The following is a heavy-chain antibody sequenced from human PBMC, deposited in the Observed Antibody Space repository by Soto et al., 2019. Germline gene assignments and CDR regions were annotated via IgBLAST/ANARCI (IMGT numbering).Heavy chain of an antibody. Sequence: PSETLSLTCTVSGGSISSYYWSWIRQPPGKGLEWIGYIYYSGSTNYNPSLKSRVTISVDTSKNQFSLKLSSVTAADTAVYYCARVYRVAAAPVYYYYGMDVWGQGTTVTVSS. CDR2: IYYSGST. D-gene: IGHD2-15*01. V-gene: IGHV4-59*12. CDR3: ARVYRVAAAPVYYYYGMDV. CDR1: GGSISSYY. J-gene: IGHJ6*02.